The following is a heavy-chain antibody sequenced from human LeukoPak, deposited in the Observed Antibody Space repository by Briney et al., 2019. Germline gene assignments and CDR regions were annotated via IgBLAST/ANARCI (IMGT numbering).Heavy chain of an antibody. V-gene: IGHV3-9*01. CDR1: GFTFDDYA. CDR2: ISWNSGSI. Sequence: HSGGPLRLSCAASGFTFDDYAMHWVRQAPGKGLEWVSGISWNSGSIGYADSVKGRFTISRDNAKNSLYLQMNSLRAGDTALYYCAKVRGYSYGYFDYWGQGTLVTVSS. J-gene: IGHJ4*02. D-gene: IGHD5-18*01. CDR3: AKVRGYSYGYFDY.